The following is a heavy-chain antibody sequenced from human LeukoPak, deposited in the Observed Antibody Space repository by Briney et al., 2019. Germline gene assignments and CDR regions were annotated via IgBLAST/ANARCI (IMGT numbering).Heavy chain of an antibody. CDR3: AKDREAYCGGDCYYYYYMDV. CDR1: GFTFSSYA. Sequence: GGSLRLSCAASGFTFSSYAMSWVRQAPGEGLEWVSAISGSGGSTYYADSVKGRFTISRDNSKNTLYLQMNSLRAEDTAVYYCAKDREAYCGGDCYYYYYMDVWGKGTTVTVSS. V-gene: IGHV3-23*01. J-gene: IGHJ6*03. CDR2: ISGSGGST. D-gene: IGHD2-21*02.